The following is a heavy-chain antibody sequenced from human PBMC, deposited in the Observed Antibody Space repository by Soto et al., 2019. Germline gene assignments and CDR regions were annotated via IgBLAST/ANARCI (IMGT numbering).Heavy chain of an antibody. CDR2: ISAGGDRT. V-gene: IGHV3-23*01. J-gene: IGHJ4*02. Sequence: EVQVSESGGGLVQPGGSLRLSCATSGFTFSHYPMNWVRQAPGKGLEWVSGISAGGDRTYYADSVKGRFTIFRDNSKNSVSLHMKSLRVEDTAVYYCARRVWGQGTLVTVSS. CDR1: GFTFSHYP. CDR3: ARRV.